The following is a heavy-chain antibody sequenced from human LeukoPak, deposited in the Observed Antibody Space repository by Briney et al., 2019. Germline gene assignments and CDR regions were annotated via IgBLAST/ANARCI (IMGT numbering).Heavy chain of an antibody. J-gene: IGHJ6*02. D-gene: IGHD5-24*01. CDR3: ASRDKGYYYGMDV. CDR2: IYSGGST. V-gene: IGHV3-66*01. CDR1: GFTVSSNY. Sequence: GGSLRLSCAASGFTVSSNYMSWVRQAPGKGLEWVSLIYSGGSTYYADSVKGRFTISRDNSKNTLYLQMGSLRAEDTAVYYCASRDKGYYYGMDVWGQGTTVTVSS.